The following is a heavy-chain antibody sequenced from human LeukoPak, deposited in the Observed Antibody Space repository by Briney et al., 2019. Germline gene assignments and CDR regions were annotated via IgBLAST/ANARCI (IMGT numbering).Heavy chain of an antibody. CDR3: AKGDSTWYGIFDY. CDR1: EFTFSTYG. V-gene: IGHV3-30*02. CDR2: IRYDGSNQ. J-gene: IGHJ4*02. Sequence: GGSLRLSCAASEFTFSTYGMHWVRQPPGKGLEWVAFIRYDGSNQYYADSVKGRFTVSRDNSKNTLDLQMNSLRAEDTAVYYCAKGDSTWYGIFDYWGQGTLVTISS. D-gene: IGHD6-13*01.